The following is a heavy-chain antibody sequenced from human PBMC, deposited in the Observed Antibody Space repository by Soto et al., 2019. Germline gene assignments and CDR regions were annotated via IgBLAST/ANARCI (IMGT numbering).Heavy chain of an antibody. D-gene: IGHD1-1*01. J-gene: IGHJ4*01. V-gene: IGHV3-23*01. CDR1: GLTFSRVD. CDR3: VTHSWNY. CDR2: SNSDFST. Sequence: EVQLLESGGGLVQPGGSLRLSCVVSGLTFSRVDLSWVRQPPGKGLEWVSASNSDFSTHYVDSVKGRFTMSRDYSKNTLYLQMNRLSAEDTALYYCVTHSWNYWGHGTLVTVSS.